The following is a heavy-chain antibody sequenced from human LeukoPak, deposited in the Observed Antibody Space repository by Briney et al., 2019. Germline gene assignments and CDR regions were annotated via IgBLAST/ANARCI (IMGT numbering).Heavy chain of an antibody. CDR1: GWSFNDYY. J-gene: IGHJ5*02. V-gene: IGHV4-34*01. Sequence: ASETLSLTCAVYGWSFNDYYWNWIPQPPGKGLEWSGEINARGDTNYNPSLKNRVTLSVDTSKKQFRLRLTSMIAAETDLYYCARGQVPAARGYNWFDPWGKGTMVTVCS. CDR2: INARGDT. D-gene: IGHD2-2*01. CDR3: ARGQVPAARGYNWFDP.